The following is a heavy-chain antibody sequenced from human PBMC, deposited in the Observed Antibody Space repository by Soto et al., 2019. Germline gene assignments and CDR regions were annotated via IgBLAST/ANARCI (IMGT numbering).Heavy chain of an antibody. J-gene: IGHJ4*02. CDR1: GASIITDNYF. Sequence: PSETLSLTCTVSGASIITDNYFWVWIRQSPRRGRELIGSISYSGRTYTNPSLHSRVTISIDASKNQLSLKLTSVTTAATAVYYGASRRASEYGGNHHPYYFDRWGQGALVTVSS. CDR2: ISYSGRT. CDR3: ASRRASEYGGNHHPYYFDR. V-gene: IGHV4-39*01. D-gene: IGHD4-17*01.